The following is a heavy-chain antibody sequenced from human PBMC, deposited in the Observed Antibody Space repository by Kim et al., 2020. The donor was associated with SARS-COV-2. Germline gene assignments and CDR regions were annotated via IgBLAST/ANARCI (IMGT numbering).Heavy chain of an antibody. CDR1: GGSISSGDYY. J-gene: IGHJ6*02. CDR2: IYYSGST. D-gene: IGHD5-18*01. V-gene: IGHV4-30-4*01. CDR3: ARDTAMVHLAGGMDV. Sequence: SETLSLTCTVSGGSISSGDYYWSWIRQPPGKGLEWIGYIYYSGSTYYNPSLKSRVTISVDTSKNQFSLKLSSVTAADTAVYYCARDTAMVHLAGGMDVWGQGTTVTVSS.